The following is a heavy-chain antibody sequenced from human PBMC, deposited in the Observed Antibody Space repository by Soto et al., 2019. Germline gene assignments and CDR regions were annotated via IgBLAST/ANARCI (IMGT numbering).Heavy chain of an antibody. Sequence: QEQLVESGGGVVLPGRSLRLSCAASGFTFNTFGMHWVRQAPGKGLEWGAVISYDGSDKYYSDSVRGRFTISRDKSMNTLYLQMNSLRAEDTAVYYCAKSPNFYCSSYHCYKYYFDYWGQGTLVTVSS. CDR3: AKSPNFYCSSYHCYKYYFDY. CDR1: GFTFNTFG. J-gene: IGHJ4*02. D-gene: IGHD2-2*01. V-gene: IGHV3-30*18. CDR2: ISYDGSDK.